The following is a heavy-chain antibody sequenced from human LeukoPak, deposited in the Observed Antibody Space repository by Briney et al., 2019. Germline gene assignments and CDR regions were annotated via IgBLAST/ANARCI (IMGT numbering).Heavy chain of an antibody. CDR2: IYSGGST. CDR3: VGSGYSVYDAFDI. CDR1: GFTVSSNY. Sequence: GGSLRLSCAASGFTVSSNYMSWVRQAPGKGLEWVSVIYSGGSTYYADSVKGRFTISRDNSKNTLYLQMNSLRVEDTAVYHCVGSGYSVYDAFDIWGQGTMVTVSS. J-gene: IGHJ3*02. V-gene: IGHV3-66*01. D-gene: IGHD3-3*01.